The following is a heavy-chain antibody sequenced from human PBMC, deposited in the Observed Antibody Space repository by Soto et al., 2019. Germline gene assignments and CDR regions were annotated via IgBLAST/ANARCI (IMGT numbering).Heavy chain of an antibody. J-gene: IGHJ5*02. Sequence: QVQLQESGPGLVKPSQTLSLTCTVSGGSISSGDYYWSWIRQPPGKGLEWIGSIYYSGSTYYNPSLKSRVXXXVXPSKNQFSLKLSSVTAADTAVYYCARERPDGSRLDPWGQGTLVTVSS. CDR3: ARERPDGSRLDP. CDR2: IYYSGST. CDR1: GGSISSGDYY. V-gene: IGHV4-30-4*01. D-gene: IGHD6-13*01.